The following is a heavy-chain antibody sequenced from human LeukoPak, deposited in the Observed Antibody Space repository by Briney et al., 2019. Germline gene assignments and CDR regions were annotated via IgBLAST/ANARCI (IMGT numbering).Heavy chain of an antibody. J-gene: IGHJ4*02. CDR1: GFTFSSYC. D-gene: IGHD2-8*02. V-gene: IGHV3-74*01. CDR2: INSDGSTT. Sequence: GGSLTLSCAVSGFTFSSYCRSWVRQAPGKGLVWVSRINSDGSTTTYADSVKGRFTISRDNANNTLYLQMSSLRAEATAVYYCARESDTGRYRDDYCGQGTLVTVSS. CDR3: ARESDTGRYRDDY.